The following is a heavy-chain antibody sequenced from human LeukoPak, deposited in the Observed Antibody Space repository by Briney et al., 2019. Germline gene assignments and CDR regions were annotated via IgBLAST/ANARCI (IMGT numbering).Heavy chain of an antibody. Sequence: GGSLGLSCAASGFTFSSYSMNWVRQAPGKGLEWVSSISSSSSYIYYADSVKGRFTISRDNAKNSLYLQMNSLRAEDTAVYYCARNYYGSGSSPDAFDICGQGTMVTVSS. CDR1: GFTFSSYS. CDR3: ARNYYGSGSSPDAFDI. CDR2: ISSSSSYI. V-gene: IGHV3-21*01. J-gene: IGHJ3*02. D-gene: IGHD3-10*01.